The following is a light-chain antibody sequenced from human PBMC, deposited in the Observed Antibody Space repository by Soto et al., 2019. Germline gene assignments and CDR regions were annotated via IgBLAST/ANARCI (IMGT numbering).Light chain of an antibody. CDR3: QQYDSLPPT. Sequence: DIQLTQSPSSLSASVLDRVTITCQSSQDINRYVNWYQQQLGKAPKLLMFDAATLESGVPSRFSGSGSGTEFTLTISSLQPEDFATYFCQQYDSLPPTFGGGTKVDIK. CDR2: DAA. CDR1: QDINRY. J-gene: IGKJ4*01. V-gene: IGKV1-33*01.